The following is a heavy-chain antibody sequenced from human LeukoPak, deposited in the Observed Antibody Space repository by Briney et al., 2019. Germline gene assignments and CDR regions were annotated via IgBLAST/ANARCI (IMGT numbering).Heavy chain of an antibody. J-gene: IGHJ2*01. CDR3: AKTIPYWYFDL. D-gene: IGHD5-24*01. V-gene: IGHV3-23*01. CDR1: GFTFSSSE. CDR2: IAVGGGTT. Sequence: GESLRLSCAASGFTFSSSELSWVRPAPGKGLEWGSAIAVGGGTTYADSVVGRLIISRDSSKNALYLQMSSLRAEDTAIYYCAKTIPYWYFDLWGRGTLVTVSA.